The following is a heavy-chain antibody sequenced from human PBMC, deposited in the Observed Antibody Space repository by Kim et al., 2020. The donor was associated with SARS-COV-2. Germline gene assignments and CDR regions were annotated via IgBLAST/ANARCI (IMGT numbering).Heavy chain of an antibody. CDR1: GFTFSSHA. D-gene: IGHD3-10*01. V-gene: IGHV3-23*01. CDR2: ISDNGGTT. CDR3: AGYYYGSGSYYRSIDY. Sequence: GGSLRLSCAASGFTFSSHAMTWVRQAPGMGLEWVSTISDNGGTTYYADSVKGRFTISRDNSKNTLYLQMNSVRAEDTAIYYCAGYYYGSGSYYRSIDYWGQGTLVTVSS. J-gene: IGHJ4*02.